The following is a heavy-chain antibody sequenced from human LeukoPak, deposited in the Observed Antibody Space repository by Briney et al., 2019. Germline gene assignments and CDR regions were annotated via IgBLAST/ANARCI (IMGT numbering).Heavy chain of an antibody. CDR1: GFTFSNFA. J-gene: IGHJ4*02. CDR2: VSYDGSYK. Sequence: PGGSLRLSCAATGFTFSNFAMHWVRQAPGKGLEWVAVVSYDGSYKYYADSVKGRFTISRDNSKNTLYLQMNSLRAEDTAVYYCARAPGYGAAYYFGYWGQGTLVTVSS. D-gene: IGHD1-1*01. V-gene: IGHV3-30*04. CDR3: ARAPGYGAAYYFGY.